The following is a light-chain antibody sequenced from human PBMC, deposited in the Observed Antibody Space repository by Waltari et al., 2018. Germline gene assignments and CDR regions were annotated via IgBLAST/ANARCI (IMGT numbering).Light chain of an antibody. Sequence: TQSPGTLSLSPGERATLSCRASQSVTRYLAWYQQKPGLAPRLLIYDTSNRATGIPARFIGSGSGTDFSLTIPSLESEDFAVYYCQQRANWPLTFGGGTKVEIK. CDR1: QSVTRY. J-gene: IGKJ4*01. V-gene: IGKV3-11*01. CDR2: DTS. CDR3: QQRANWPLT.